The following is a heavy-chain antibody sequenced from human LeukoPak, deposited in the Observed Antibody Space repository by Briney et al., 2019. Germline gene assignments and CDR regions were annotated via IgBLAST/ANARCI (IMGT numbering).Heavy chain of an antibody. J-gene: IGHJ4*02. V-gene: IGHV3-23*01. D-gene: IGHD3-10*01. CDR2: ISGSGGST. CDR1: GFTFSSYA. CDR3: AKVETPMVLWFGELGY. Sequence: GGSLRLSCAASGFTFSSYAMSWVRQAPGKGLEWVSAISGSGGSTYYADSVKGRFTISRDNSKNTLYLQMNSLRAEDTAVYYGAKVETPMVLWFGELGYWGQGALVTVSS.